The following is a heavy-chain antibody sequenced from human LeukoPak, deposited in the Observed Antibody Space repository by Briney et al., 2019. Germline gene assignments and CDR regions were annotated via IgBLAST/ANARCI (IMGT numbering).Heavy chain of an antibody. D-gene: IGHD3-16*01. CDR3: ATPRQRESNDYLSFDY. V-gene: IGHV1-24*01. Sequence: GASVKVSCKVSGYTLTELSIHWVRQAPGKGLEWMGGFDPEDAETIYAQKFQGRVTMTEDTSTDTAYMELRSLRSEDTALYYCATPRQRESNDYLSFDYWGQGTLVTVSS. CDR1: GYTLTELS. CDR2: FDPEDAET. J-gene: IGHJ4*02.